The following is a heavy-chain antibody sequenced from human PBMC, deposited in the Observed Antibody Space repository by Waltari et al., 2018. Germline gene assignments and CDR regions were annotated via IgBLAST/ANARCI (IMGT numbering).Heavy chain of an antibody. D-gene: IGHD4-17*01. CDR3: ARNAYGK. CDR2: IYSGGIT. Sequence: EVQLVESGGGLIQPGGSLRLSCAASGFTVSSSYRNWVRQAPGKGLGWVSVIYSGGITYYADSVKGRFTISRDNSKNTLYLQMNSLRAEDTAMYYCARNAYGKWGQGTLVTVSS. CDR1: GFTVSSSY. V-gene: IGHV3-53*01. J-gene: IGHJ4*02.